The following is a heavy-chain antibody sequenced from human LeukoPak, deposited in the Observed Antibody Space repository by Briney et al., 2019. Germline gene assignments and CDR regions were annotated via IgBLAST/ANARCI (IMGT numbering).Heavy chain of an antibody. Sequence: TSETLSLTCAVCGWSFNDYYWNWIRQPPGKGLEWIGEINARGDTNYNPSLKSRVNISVDTSKKQFSLRLTSMIAADTALYYCARGQVPAARGYNWFGPWGQGTLVTVSS. V-gene: IGHV4-34*01. D-gene: IGHD2-2*01. CDR1: GWSFNDYY. CDR3: ARGQVPAARGYNWFGP. CDR2: INARGDT. J-gene: IGHJ5*02.